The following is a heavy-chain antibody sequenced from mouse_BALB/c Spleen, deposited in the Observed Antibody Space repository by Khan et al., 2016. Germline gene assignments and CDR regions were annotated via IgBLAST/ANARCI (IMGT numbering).Heavy chain of an antibody. CDR3: GRGNYVPGALDY. Sequence: EVKLLESGGGLVQPGGSLKLSCAASGFDFSRYWMSWVRQAPGKGLEWIGEINPDTITIDYAPSLKDKFIISRANAKHTLYLQLSKVRSEDTALYYCGRGNYVPGALDYWGQGTTLTVSS. CDR2: INPDTITI. D-gene: IGHD2-1*01. J-gene: IGHJ2*01. CDR1: GFDFSRYW. V-gene: IGHV4-1*02.